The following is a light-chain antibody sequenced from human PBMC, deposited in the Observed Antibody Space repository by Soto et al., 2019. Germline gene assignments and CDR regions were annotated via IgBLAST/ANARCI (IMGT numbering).Light chain of an antibody. J-gene: IGLJ3*02. CDR2: DVT. V-gene: IGLV2-14*01. CDR3: SSYTSRSTVV. Sequence: QSALTQPASVSGSPGQSVTISCSGSSSDVGAYNYVSWYQRHPGKAPKLMIYDVTNRPSGVSNRFSGSKSGNTASLTISGRQAEDEADYFCSSYTSRSTVVFGGGTKLTVL. CDR1: SSDVGAYNY.